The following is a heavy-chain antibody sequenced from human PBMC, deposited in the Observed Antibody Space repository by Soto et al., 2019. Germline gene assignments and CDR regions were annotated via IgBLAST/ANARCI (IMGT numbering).Heavy chain of an antibody. CDR1: GFTFSSYG. Sequence: QVQLVESGGGVVQPGRSLRLSCAASGFTFSSYGMHWVRQAPGKGLEWVAVISYDGSNKYYADSVKGRFTISRDNSKNTLYMQMNSLRAEDTAVYYCEKGLANWFDPWGQGTLVTVSS. CDR3: EKGLANWFDP. CDR2: ISYDGSNK. J-gene: IGHJ5*02. D-gene: IGHD2-15*01. V-gene: IGHV3-30*18.